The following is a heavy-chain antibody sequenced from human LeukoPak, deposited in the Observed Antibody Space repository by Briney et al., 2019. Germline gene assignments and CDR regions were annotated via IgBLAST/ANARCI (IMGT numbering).Heavy chain of an antibody. J-gene: IGHJ4*02. V-gene: IGHV4-61*01. D-gene: IGHD6-6*01. CDR2: FYNSGST. CDR3: AREVGSYSSSYFDY. CDR1: GGSISSSSYY. Sequence: SETLSLTCTVSGGSISSSSYYWGWIRQPPGKGLEWIGYFYNSGSTNYNPSLKSRVTISVDTSKNQFSLKLSSVTAADTAVYYCAREVGSYSSSYFDYWGQGTLVTVSS.